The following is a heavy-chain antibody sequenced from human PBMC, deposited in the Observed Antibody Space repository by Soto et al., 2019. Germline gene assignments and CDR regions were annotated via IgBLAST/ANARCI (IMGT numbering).Heavy chain of an antibody. V-gene: IGHV1-69*06. CDR1: GDNIDNSG. D-gene: IGHD2-2*01. CDR2: VISVSGTP. Sequence: LLVQSGAEVKEPGSSVKVSCTASGDNIDNSGISWVRQAPGQTLEWMGGVISVSGTPKYAQKFQARVTIFADNSSNTTYMEVRNLKSEDTGIYYCARAWEDDGASFYDMDVWGQGTTITISS. J-gene: IGHJ6*02. CDR3: ARAWEDDGASFYDMDV.